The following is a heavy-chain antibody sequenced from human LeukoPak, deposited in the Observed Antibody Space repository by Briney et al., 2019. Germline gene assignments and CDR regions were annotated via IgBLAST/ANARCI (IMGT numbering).Heavy chain of an antibody. Sequence: PSETLSLTCTVSGGSISSSSYYWGWIRQPPGTGLEWIGSIYYSGSTYYNPSLKSRVTISVDTSKNQFSLKLSSVTAADTAVYYCARHAYYYGSGSYSSWGQGTLVTVSS. J-gene: IGHJ5*02. D-gene: IGHD3-10*01. CDR2: IYYSGST. CDR3: ARHAYYYGSGSYSS. CDR1: GGSISSSSYY. V-gene: IGHV4-39*01.